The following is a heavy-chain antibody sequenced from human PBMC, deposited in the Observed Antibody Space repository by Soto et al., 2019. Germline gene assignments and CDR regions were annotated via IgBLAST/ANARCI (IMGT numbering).Heavy chain of an antibody. CDR3: VSSSLGDFDS. V-gene: IGHV3-7*01. J-gene: IGHJ4*02. Sequence: LRLSCTASGFTFRSYWMSWVRQAPGKGLEWAANINQDGSGKYYVDSVKGRFTVSRDNAKNSLYLQMNSLTADDTAVYYCVSSSLGDFDSWGQGTVVTVSS. CDR1: GFTFRSYW. CDR2: INQDGSGK. D-gene: IGHD6-13*01.